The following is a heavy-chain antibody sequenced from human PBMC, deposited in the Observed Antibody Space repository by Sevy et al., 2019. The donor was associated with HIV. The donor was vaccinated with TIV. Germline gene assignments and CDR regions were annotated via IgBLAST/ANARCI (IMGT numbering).Heavy chain of an antibody. CDR1: GYTFTGYY. CDR3: ARDPALAAAGTLEGYYFDY. Sequence: ASVKVSCKASGYTFTGYYMHWVRQAPGQGLEWMGWINPNSGGTNYAQKFQGRVTMTRDTSISTAYMELSRLRSDDTAVYYCARDPALAAAGTLEGYYFDYWGQGTLVTVSS. V-gene: IGHV1-2*02. J-gene: IGHJ4*02. D-gene: IGHD6-13*01. CDR2: INPNSGGT.